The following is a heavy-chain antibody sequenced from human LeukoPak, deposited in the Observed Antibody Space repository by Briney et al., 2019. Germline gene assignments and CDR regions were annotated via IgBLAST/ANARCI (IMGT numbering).Heavy chain of an antibody. Sequence: ASVKVSCKASGYTFTSYDINWVRQATGQGLEWMGWMNPNSGNTGYAQKFQGRVTMTRDTSISTAYMELSRLRSDDTAVYYCARTYYDYVWGSHPEFDPWGQGTLVTVSS. CDR2: MNPNSGNT. D-gene: IGHD3-16*02. V-gene: IGHV1-8*01. CDR3: ARTYYDYVWGSHPEFDP. J-gene: IGHJ5*02. CDR1: GYTFTSYD.